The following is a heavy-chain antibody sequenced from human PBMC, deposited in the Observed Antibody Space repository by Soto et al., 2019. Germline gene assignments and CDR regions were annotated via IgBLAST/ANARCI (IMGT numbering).Heavy chain of an antibody. Sequence: SETLSLTCSVSGASINNFAYYWGWIRQPPGKGLEWNGTVYYNENTYYNPSLKSRVAISVDTAKNQFSLNLRSVTAADTAIYFCARRERYYGSPGWFDPWGQGTLVTVSS. CDR2: VYYNENT. D-gene: IGHD3-10*01. CDR1: GASINNFAYY. CDR3: ARRERYYGSPGWFDP. V-gene: IGHV4-39*01. J-gene: IGHJ5*01.